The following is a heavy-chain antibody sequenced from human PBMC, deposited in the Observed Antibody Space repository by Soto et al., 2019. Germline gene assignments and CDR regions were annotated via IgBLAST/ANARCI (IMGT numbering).Heavy chain of an antibody. CDR2: IVPSVDTT. Sequence: QVQLVQSGTEVKKPGASVKVSCKASGGTFSRSGFHWVRQAPGQGLEWMGMIVPSVDTTNYAQKFQARVTISADQFTSNAYMELRRPRSEDTAVYYWARRPPPPDTADPYAVDVWGQGTRVIVSS. D-gene: IGHD5-18*01. CDR1: GGTFSRSG. V-gene: IGHV1-69*18. CDR3: ARRPPPPDTADPYAVDV. J-gene: IGHJ6*02.